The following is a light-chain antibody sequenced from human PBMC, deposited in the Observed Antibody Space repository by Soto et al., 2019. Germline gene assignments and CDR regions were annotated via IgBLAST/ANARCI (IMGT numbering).Light chain of an antibody. Sequence: QSALTQPASVSGSPGQSITISCTGTSSDVGGYNYVSWYQQYPGKAPKVMIFDVSNRPSGVSDRFSGSKSGNTAFLTISGLQAEDEADYDFSSYTSSRTRLFGGGTKVTVL. V-gene: IGLV2-14*01. CDR2: DVS. CDR1: SSDVGGYNY. CDR3: SSYTSSRTRL. J-gene: IGLJ3*02.